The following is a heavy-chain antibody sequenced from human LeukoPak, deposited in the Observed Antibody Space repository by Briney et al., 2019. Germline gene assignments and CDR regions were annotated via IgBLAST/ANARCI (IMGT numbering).Heavy chain of an antibody. CDR3: ARAPYYDFWSGTSNWFDP. CDR2: ISGSGGPT. V-gene: IGHV3-23*01. Sequence: PGGSLRLSCAASGFTFSNYAMSWVRQAPGKGLEWVSAISGSGGPTHHADSVKGRFTISRDNSKNTLYLQMNSLRAEDTAVYYCARAPYYDFWSGTSNWFDPWGQGTLVTVSS. CDR1: GFTFSNYA. J-gene: IGHJ5*02. D-gene: IGHD3-3*01.